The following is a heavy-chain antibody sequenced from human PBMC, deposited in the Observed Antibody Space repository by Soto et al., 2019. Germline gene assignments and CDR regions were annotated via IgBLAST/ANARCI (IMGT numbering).Heavy chain of an antibody. J-gene: IGHJ3*01. CDR3: AKAIEQHLVRQALET. CDR2: ISDSGAGT. CDR1: GFTFSNYA. V-gene: IGHV3-23*01. D-gene: IGHD6-13*01. Sequence: EVPLLESGGGLVQPGGSLRLSCAASGFTFSNYAMSWVRQAPGKGLEWVSVISDSGAGTYYADSVKGRFTISRDNSNNILYLRINSLRVDDTAVYYCAKAIEQHLVRQALETWGQGTKVTVSS.